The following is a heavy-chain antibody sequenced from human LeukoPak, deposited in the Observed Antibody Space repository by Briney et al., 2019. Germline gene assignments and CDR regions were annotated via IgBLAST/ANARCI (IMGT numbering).Heavy chain of an antibody. CDR1: GFSFSSYE. CDR2: ISSSGSTI. V-gene: IGHV3-48*03. CDR3: ARVGGYSYGYRGGFDY. D-gene: IGHD5-18*01. J-gene: IGHJ4*02. Sequence: PGGSLRLSCAASGFSFSSYEMNWVRQAPGKGLEWVSYISSSGSTIYYADSVKGRFTISGDNAKNSLYLQMNSLRAEDTAVYYCARVGGYSYGYRGGFDYWGQGTLVTVSS.